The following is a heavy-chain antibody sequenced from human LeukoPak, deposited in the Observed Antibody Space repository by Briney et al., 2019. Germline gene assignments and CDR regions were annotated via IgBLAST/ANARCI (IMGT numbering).Heavy chain of an antibody. CDR1: GGTFSSYA. V-gene: IGHV1-69*04. CDR2: IIPILGIA. CDR3: AKDLKPDGIWDVDY. Sequence: ASVKVSCKASGGTFSSYAISWVRQAPGQGLEWMGRIIPILGIANYAQKFQGRVTITADKSTSTAYMELSSLRSEDTAVYYCAKDLKPDGIWDVDYWGQGTLVTVSS. D-gene: IGHD1-14*01. J-gene: IGHJ4*02.